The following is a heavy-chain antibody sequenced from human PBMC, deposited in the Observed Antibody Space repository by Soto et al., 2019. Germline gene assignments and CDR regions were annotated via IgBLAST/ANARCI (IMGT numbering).Heavy chain of an antibody. V-gene: IGHV1-3*01. J-gene: IGHJ6*02. CDR3: ARGRGMEENYYYYGMDI. CDR2: INGGTGQT. Sequence: ASVKVSCKASGYTFSTYAMHWVRQAPGQSLEWMGWINGGTGQTRYSQRFQDRVTITRDTSAKTTYMDLTSLRSEDTAVYYCARGRGMEENYYYYGMDIWGQGTTVTVSS. D-gene: IGHD3-16*01. CDR1: GYTFSTYA.